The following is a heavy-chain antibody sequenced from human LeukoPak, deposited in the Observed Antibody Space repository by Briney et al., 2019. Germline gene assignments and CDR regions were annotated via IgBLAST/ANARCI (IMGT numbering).Heavy chain of an antibody. CDR3: ARVHNYYDSSGYDY. CDR1: GGSLSSYY. J-gene: IGHJ4*02. D-gene: IGHD3-22*01. CDR2: IYYSGST. V-gene: IGHV4-59*01. Sequence: PSETLSLTCTVSGGSLSSYYWSWIRQPPGKGLEWIGYIYYSGSTNYNPSLKSRVTISVDTSKNQFSLKLSSVTAADTAVYYCARVHNYYDSSGYDYWGQGTLVTVSS.